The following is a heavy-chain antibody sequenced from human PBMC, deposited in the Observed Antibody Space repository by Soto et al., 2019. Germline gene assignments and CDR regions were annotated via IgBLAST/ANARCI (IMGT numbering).Heavy chain of an antibody. CDR3: AKVFYYYDSSGYYYFDY. CDR1: GFTFSSYA. CDR2: ISGSGSTI. V-gene: IGHV3-23*01. J-gene: IGHJ4*02. Sequence: LRLSCAASGFTFSSYAVSWVRQAPGKGPEWISSISGSGSTIYYADSVKGRFTISRDDSKNTLYLQMSSLRAEDTAVYYCAKVFYYYDSSGYYYFDYWGQGTLVTVSS. D-gene: IGHD3-22*01.